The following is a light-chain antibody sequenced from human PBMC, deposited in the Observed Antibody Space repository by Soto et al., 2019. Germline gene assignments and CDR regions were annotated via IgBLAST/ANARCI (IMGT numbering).Light chain of an antibody. V-gene: IGLV1-44*01. Sequence: QPVLTQPPSASGTPGQRVTISCSGSGSSIGTNTVNWYRQLPGTAPKLLIYGKNQRPSGVPDRFSGSKSGTSASLAISGLQSEDEAEYYCAAWDGSLNNVLFGGGTKVTVL. CDR2: GKN. CDR1: GSSIGTNT. J-gene: IGLJ2*01. CDR3: AAWDGSLNNVL.